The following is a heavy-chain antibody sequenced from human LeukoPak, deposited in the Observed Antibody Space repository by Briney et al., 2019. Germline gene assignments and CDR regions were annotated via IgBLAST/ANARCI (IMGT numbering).Heavy chain of an antibody. J-gene: IGHJ5*02. CDR1: GGTFSSYA. CDR2: IIPIFGTA. Sequence: SVKVSCKASGGTFSSYAISWVRQAPGQGLEWMGGIIPIFGTANYAQKFQGRVTITADESTDTVYMELGSLTSEDTATYFCARDREISARPGGWFDPWGQGTLVTVSS. V-gene: IGHV1-69*01. D-gene: IGHD6-6*01. CDR3: ARDREISARPGGWFDP.